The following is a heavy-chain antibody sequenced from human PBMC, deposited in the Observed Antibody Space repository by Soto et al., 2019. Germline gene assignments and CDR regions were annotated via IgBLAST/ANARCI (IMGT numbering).Heavy chain of an antibody. V-gene: IGHV3-15*01. D-gene: IGHD3-3*01. CDR2: IKSKTDGGTT. J-gene: IGHJ3*02. Sequence: GGSLRLSCAASGFTFSNAWMSWVRQAPGKGLEWVGRIKSKTDGGTTDYAAPVKGRFTISRDDSKNTLYLQMNSLKTEDTAVYYCTTGPDTIFGVVTYDAFDIWGQGTMVTVSS. CDR3: TTGPDTIFGVVTYDAFDI. CDR1: GFTFSNAW.